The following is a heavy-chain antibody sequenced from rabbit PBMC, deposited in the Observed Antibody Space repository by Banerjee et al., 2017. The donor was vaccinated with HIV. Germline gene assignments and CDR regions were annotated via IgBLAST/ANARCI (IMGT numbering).Heavy chain of an antibody. CDR3: ARQEYAGSPM. D-gene: IGHD4-2*01. J-gene: IGHJ4*01. CDR2: IGGGTGNH. Sequence: QQQLEESGGDLVKPEGSLTLTCTASGFSFNNNYVMCWVRQAPGKGLEWIACIGGGTGNHYYANWAKGRFTISKASSTTVTLQMTSLTVADTATYFCARQEYAGSPMWGPGTLVTVS. V-gene: IGHV1S45*01. CDR1: GFSFNNNYV.